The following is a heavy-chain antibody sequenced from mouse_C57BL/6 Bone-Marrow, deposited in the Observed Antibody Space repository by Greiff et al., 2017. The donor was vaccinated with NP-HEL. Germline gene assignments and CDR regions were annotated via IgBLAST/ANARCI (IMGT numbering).Heavy chain of an antibody. CDR1: GYTFTSYG. CDR3: AKEGLWSAWFAY. CDR2: IYPRSGNT. Sequence: VQLQQSGAELARPGASVKLSCKASGYTFTSYGISWVKQRTGQGLEWIGEIYPRSGNTYYNEKFKGKATLTADKSSSTAYMELRSLTSVGSAVYFCAKEGLWSAWFAYWGRGTLVTVSA. J-gene: IGHJ3*01. V-gene: IGHV1-81*01. D-gene: IGHD1-1*02.